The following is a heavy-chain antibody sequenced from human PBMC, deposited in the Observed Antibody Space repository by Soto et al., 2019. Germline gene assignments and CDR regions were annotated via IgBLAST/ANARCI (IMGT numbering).Heavy chain of an antibody. CDR2: IKEDGSEK. V-gene: IGHV3-7*01. CDR1: GFTSSSYW. J-gene: IGHJ3*02. CDR3: ASGAAAGSRGDAFEI. Sequence: EVQLVESGGGLVQPGGSLRLSCAASGFTSSSYWMSWVRQAPGKGLEWVANIKEDGSEKYYVDSVKGRFTISRDNAKNSLYLQMSSLRAEDTAVDYCASGAAAGSRGDAFEIWGQGTMVTVSS. D-gene: IGHD6-13*01.